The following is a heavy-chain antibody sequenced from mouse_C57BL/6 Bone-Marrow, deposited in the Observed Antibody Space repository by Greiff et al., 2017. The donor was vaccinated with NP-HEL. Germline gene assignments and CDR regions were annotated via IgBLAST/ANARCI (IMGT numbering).Heavy chain of an antibody. V-gene: IGHV1-43*01. CDR3: AREGKNWYMDV. Sequence: GAPVKISRKASGYSFTGYYMHCVKHRSEKSLAWIGEINPSTGGTSYNQKFKGKATLTVDKSSSTAYMQLKSLTSEDSAVYYCAREGKNWYMDVGGRGKAITVTA. CDR1: GYSFTGYY. J-gene: IGHJ1*03. CDR2: INPSTGGT.